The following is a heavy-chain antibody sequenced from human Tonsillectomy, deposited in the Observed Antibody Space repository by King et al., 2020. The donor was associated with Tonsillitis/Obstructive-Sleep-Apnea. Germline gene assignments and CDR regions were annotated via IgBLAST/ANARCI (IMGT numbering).Heavy chain of an antibody. Sequence: VQLVESGAEVKKPGASVKVSCKASGYTFTTYGISWVRQAPGQGLEWMGWISAYNGDTNYSQKLQGRVTMTTDTSTSTAYMEVRSLRSDDTAVYYCASDSMSHYYDSSGYYSFAYWGQGTLVTVSS. J-gene: IGHJ4*02. CDR1: GYTFTTYG. D-gene: IGHD3-22*01. V-gene: IGHV1-18*01. CDR2: ISAYNGDT. CDR3: ASDSMSHYYDSSGYYSFAY.